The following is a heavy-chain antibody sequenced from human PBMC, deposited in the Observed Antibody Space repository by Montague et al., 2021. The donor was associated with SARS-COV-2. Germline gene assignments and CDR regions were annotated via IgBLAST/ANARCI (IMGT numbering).Heavy chain of an antibody. J-gene: IGHJ4*02. D-gene: IGHD6-13*01. CDR1: GFTVSSNY. CDR2: IYSGGST. Sequence: SLRLSCAASGFTVSSNYMSWVRQAPGKGLEWVSVIYSGGSTYYADSVKGRFTISRDNSKNTLYLQMNSLRAEDTAVYYCARDLGLGSSWYTFDYWDQGTLVTVSS. V-gene: IGHV3-53*01. CDR3: ARDLGLGSSWYTFDY.